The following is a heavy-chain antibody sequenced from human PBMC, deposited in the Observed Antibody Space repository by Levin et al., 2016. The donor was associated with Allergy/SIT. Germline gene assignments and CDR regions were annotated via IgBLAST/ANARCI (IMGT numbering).Heavy chain of an antibody. CDR1: GFTFSDYA. J-gene: IGHJ3*02. CDR3: AKLGHHWLVPDPFEI. CDR2: IGGTDGNT. V-gene: IGHV3-23*01. Sequence: GGSLRLSCVASGFTFSDYAMSWVRQVPGKGLEWVSSIGGTDGNTFYADSVKGRFTISRDNSKNTLYLHMNGLGVEDTAVYHCAKLGHHWLVPDPFEIWGQGTRVIVSS. D-gene: IGHD6-19*01.